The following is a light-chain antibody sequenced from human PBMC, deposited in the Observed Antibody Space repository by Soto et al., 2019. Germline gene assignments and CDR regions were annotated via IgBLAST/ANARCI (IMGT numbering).Light chain of an antibody. Sequence: EIVLTQSPGTLSLSPGERATLSCRASQSVSSSYLAWYQQKPGQAPRLLICGASTRATGIPDRFSGSGSGTDFTLTISRMEPEDFAVYYCQQYNNWPPITFGQGTRLEIK. CDR2: GAS. CDR1: QSVSSSY. CDR3: QQYNNWPPIT. V-gene: IGKV3-20*01. J-gene: IGKJ5*01.